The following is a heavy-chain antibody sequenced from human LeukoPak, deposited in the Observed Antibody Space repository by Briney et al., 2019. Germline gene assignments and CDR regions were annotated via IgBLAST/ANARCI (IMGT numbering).Heavy chain of an antibody. CDR2: ITTSSRYI. CDR3: ARDYSPPHWSDNSGYFDS. D-gene: IGHD1-26*01. J-gene: IGHJ4*02. V-gene: IGHV3-21*01. Sequence: GGSLRLSCTASPLTFSSYSLNWVRQAPGKGLEWVSSITTSSRYIYYADSVKGRFTISRDNAKNSLYLQMNSLRVEDTAVYYCARDYSPPHWSDNSGYFDSWGQGILVTVSS. CDR1: PLTFSSYS.